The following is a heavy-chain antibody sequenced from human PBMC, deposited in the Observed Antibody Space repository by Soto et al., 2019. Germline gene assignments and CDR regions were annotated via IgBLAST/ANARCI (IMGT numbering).Heavy chain of an antibody. D-gene: IGHD3-3*01. CDR1: GFTFSSYA. V-gene: IGHV3-23*01. CDR3: AKTQQTYYDFWSDPAYYFDY. CDR2: ISGSGGST. J-gene: IGHJ4*02. Sequence: SLRLSCAASGFTFSSYAMSWVRQAPGKGLEWVSAISGSGGSTYYADSVKGRFTISRDNSKNTLYLQMNSLRAEDTAVYYCAKTQQTYYDFWSDPAYYFDYWGQGTLVTVSS.